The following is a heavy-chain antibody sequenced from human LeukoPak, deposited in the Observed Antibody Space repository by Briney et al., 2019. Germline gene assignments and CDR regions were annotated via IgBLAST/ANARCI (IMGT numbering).Heavy chain of an antibody. CDR1: GGSFSGYY. CDR2: INHSGST. Sequence: PSETLSLTCAVYGGSFSGYYWSWVRQPPGKGLEGIGEINHSGSTNYNPSLKSRVTISVDTAKNQFFLKLSSVTAADTAVYYCARLSIAAPHWGQGTLVTVSS. CDR3: ARLSIAAPH. V-gene: IGHV4-34*01. J-gene: IGHJ4*02. D-gene: IGHD6-6*01.